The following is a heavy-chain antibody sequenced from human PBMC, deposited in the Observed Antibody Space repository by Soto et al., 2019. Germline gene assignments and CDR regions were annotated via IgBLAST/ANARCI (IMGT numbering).Heavy chain of an antibody. J-gene: IGHJ4*02. CDR1: GGSISSSSYY. Sequence: SETLSLTCTVSGGSISSSSYYWGWIRQPPGKGLEWIGSIYYSGSTYYNPSLKSRVTISVDTSKNQFSLKLSSVTAADTAVYYCASHGEGSGNIVVVVAACRHWGQGTLVTVSS. CDR3: ASHGEGSGNIVVVVAACRH. V-gene: IGHV4-39*01. CDR2: IYYSGST. D-gene: IGHD2-15*01.